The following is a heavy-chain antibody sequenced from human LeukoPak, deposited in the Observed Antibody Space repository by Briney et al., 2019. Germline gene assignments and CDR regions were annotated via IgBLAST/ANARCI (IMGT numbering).Heavy chain of an antibody. V-gene: IGHV3-11*04. CDR1: GFTVGSNY. Sequence: GGSLRLSCAASGFTVGSNYMSWVRQAPGKGLEWVSYISSSGSTIYYADSVKGRFTISRDNAKNSLYLQMNSLRAEDTAVYYCASELEPSTAYYYYYYMDVWGKGTTVTVSS. D-gene: IGHD1-1*01. CDR3: ASELEPSTAYYYYYYMDV. J-gene: IGHJ6*03. CDR2: ISSSGSTI.